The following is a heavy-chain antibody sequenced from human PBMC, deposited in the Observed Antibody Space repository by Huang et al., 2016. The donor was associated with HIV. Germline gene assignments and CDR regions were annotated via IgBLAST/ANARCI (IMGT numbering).Heavy chain of an antibody. V-gene: IGHV3-30*18. CDR2: ISKCGKNK. CDR1: GVTFTSS. Sequence: QVQLVVSGGGEVQPGRALGLSCVASGVTFTSSVSGLMFNKFGSHGVGQCPGKGLEWVAFISKCGKNKYYADSVKGRFTISRDNSRNTLYLEMKSLRVEDTAVYYCAKDPTLFERRGYYFDYWGRGTLVTVSS. D-gene: IGHD2-15*01. CDR3: AKDPTLFERRGYYFDY. J-gene: IGHJ4*01.